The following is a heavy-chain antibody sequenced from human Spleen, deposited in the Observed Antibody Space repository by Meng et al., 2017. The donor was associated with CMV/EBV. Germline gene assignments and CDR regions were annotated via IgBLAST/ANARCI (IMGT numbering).Heavy chain of an antibody. CDR1: GYTFTGYY. V-gene: IGHV1-2*02. D-gene: IGHD6-13*01. CDR3: ASYSSSWYQGWS. CDR2: INPNSGGT. J-gene: IGHJ4*02. Sequence: QSVQSGGEVNKPGASVKYSCKASGYTFTGYYLHWVRQAPGLGLEWMGWINPNSGGTNYAQKFQGRVTMTRDTSISTAYMELSRLRSDDTAVYYCASYSSSWYQGWSWGQGTLVTVSS.